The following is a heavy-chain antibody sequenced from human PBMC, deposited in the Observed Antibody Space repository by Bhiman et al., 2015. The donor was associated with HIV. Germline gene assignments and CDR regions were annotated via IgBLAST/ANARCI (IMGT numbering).Heavy chain of an antibody. Sequence: QVQLVESGGGVVQPGRSLRLSCAASGFTFSSYGMHWVRQAPGKGLEWVAVIWYDGSNKYYADSVKGRFTISRDNSKNTLYLLMNSLRAEDTAVYYCAKDNSDSLLDYWGQGTLVTVSS. V-gene: IGHV3-33*06. CDR2: IWYDGSNK. CDR3: AKDNSDSLLDY. D-gene: IGHD4-11*01. J-gene: IGHJ4*02. CDR1: GFTFSSYG.